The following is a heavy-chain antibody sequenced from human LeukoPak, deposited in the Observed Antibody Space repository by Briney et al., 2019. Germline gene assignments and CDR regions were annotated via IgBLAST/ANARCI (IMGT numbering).Heavy chain of an antibody. CDR2: IYSGGGT. CDR3: ARDASGGLFYFDY. D-gene: IGHD3-10*01. Sequence: PGGCLRLSCAASGFTVSSNYMSWVRQAPGKGLEWVSVIYSGGGTYYADSAKGRFTISRDNSKNTLYLQMNSLRAEDTAVYYCARDASGGLFYFDYWGQGTLVTVSS. J-gene: IGHJ4*02. CDR1: GFTVSSNY. V-gene: IGHV3-53*01.